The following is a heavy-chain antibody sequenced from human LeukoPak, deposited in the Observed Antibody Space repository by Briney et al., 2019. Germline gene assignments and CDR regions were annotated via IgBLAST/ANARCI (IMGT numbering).Heavy chain of an antibody. CDR2: IRYDGTNQ. Sequence: GGSLRLSCAASGFTFSAYGMHWVRQAPGKGLEWVAFIRYDGTNQYFTDSVKGRFTVSRDDLKNTVNLQMNSLRAEDTAVYYCAKDGGEYQLLYRWFDSWGQGTLVTVSS. V-gene: IGHV3-30*02. D-gene: IGHD2-2*02. CDR1: GFTFSAYG. J-gene: IGHJ5*01. CDR3: AKDGGEYQLLYRWFDS.